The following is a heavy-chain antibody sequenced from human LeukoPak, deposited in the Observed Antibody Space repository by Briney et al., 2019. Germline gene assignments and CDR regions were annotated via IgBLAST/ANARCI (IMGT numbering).Heavy chain of an antibody. D-gene: IGHD3-10*01. CDR1: GFIFSNYA. V-gene: IGHV3-23*01. Sequence: PGGSLRLSCAASGFIFSNYAMTWVRQAPGKGLEWVSIIGGVSESFYYADSVKGRFTVSRDNSKDTLYLHINSLRDEDTAVYYCARRWLGDPYGMDVWGQGPTVSVSS. CDR2: IGGVSESF. CDR3: ARRWLGDPYGMDV. J-gene: IGHJ6*02.